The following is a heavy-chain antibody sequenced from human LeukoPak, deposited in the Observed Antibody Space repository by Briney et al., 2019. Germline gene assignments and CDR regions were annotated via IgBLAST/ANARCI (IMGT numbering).Heavy chain of an antibody. V-gene: IGHV4-61*02. CDR3: ARGVGSSESNWFDP. CDR1: GGSISSGSYY. D-gene: IGHD1-26*01. J-gene: IGHJ5*02. CDR2: IYSTGST. Sequence: PSETLSLTCAVSGGSISSGSYYWSWIRQPAGKGLEWIGRIYSTGSTNYNPSLKSRVTISIDRSKNQFSLFLRSVTAADTAINYCARGVGSSESNWFDPWGQGTLATVSS.